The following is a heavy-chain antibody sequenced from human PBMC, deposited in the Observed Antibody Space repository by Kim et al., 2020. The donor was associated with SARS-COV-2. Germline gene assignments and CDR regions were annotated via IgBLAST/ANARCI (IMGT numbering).Heavy chain of an antibody. Sequence: ASVKVSCKASGYNITDYFIHWVRQDPGQGLDWVGRINPKSCGTTFARKFQGRVTMTRDTSINTVYMELSRLTSDDTVIYYCAKGATPTGFDYWGQGTLVTVSS. D-gene: IGHD2-2*01. J-gene: IGHJ4*02. V-gene: IGHV1-2*05. CDR3: AKGATPTGFDY. CDR1: GYNITDYF. CDR2: INPKSCGT.